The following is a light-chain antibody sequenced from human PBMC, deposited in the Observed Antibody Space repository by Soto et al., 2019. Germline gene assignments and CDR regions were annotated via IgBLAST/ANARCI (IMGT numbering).Light chain of an antibody. CDR3: QTWGTGFVG. CDR2: LNSDGSH. V-gene: IGLV4-69*01. J-gene: IGLJ2*01. Sequence: QSVLTQSPSASASLGASVKLTCTLSSGHSSYAIAWHQQQPEKGPRYLMKLNSDGSHSRGDGIPDRFSGSSSGAERYLTISSLQSEDEADYYCQTWGTGFVGFGGGTKVTVL. CDR1: SGHSSYA.